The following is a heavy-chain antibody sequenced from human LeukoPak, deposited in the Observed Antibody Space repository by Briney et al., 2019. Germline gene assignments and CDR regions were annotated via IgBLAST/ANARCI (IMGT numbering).Heavy chain of an antibody. V-gene: IGHV4-61*02. CDR3: ARGLDDFWSGYYLDY. D-gene: IGHD3-3*01. J-gene: IGHJ4*02. CDR2: IYTSGST. Sequence: SQTLSLTCTVSGGSISSGSYYWSWIRQPAGKGLEWIGRIYTSGSTNYNPSLKSRVTMSVDTSKNQFSLKLSSVTAADTAVYYCARGLDDFWSGYYLDYWGRGTLVTVSS. CDR1: GGSISSGSYY.